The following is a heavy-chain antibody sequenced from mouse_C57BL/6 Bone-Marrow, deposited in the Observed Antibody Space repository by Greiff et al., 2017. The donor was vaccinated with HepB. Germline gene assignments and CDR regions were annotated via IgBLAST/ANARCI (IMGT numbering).Heavy chain of an antibody. D-gene: IGHD1-1*01. CDR3: AKGCSSHWYFDV. CDR2: IWSGGST. Sequence: QVHVKQSGPGLVQPSQSLSITCTVSGFSLTSYGVHWVRQPPGKGLEWLGVIWSGGSTDYNAAFISRLSISKDNSKSQVFFKMNSLQADDTAIYYCAKGCSSHWYFDVWGTGTTVTVSS. V-gene: IGHV2-4*01. J-gene: IGHJ1*03. CDR1: GFSLTSYG.